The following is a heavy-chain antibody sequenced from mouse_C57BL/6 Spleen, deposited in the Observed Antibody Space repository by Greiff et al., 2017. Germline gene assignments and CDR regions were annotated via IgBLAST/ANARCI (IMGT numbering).Heavy chain of an antibody. V-gene: IGHV2-5*01. CDR2: IWRGGST. CDR3: ANSYSDYYAMDY. J-gene: IGHJ4*01. D-gene: IGHD2-12*01. CDR1: GFSLTSYG. Sequence: VQLQQSGPGLVQPSPSLSITCTVSGFSLTSYGVHWVRQSPGKGLEWLGVIWRGGSTDYNAAFMSRLSITKDNSKSQVFFKMNSLQADDTAIYYCANSYSDYYAMDYWGQGTSVTVSS.